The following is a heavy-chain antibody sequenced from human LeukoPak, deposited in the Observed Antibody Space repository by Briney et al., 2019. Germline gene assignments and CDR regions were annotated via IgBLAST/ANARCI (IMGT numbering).Heavy chain of an antibody. D-gene: IGHD3-22*01. CDR1: GYTFTSYY. J-gene: IGHJ4*02. CDR3: ARSYDSSGYRGYFDY. CDR2: INPSGGST. V-gene: IGHV1-46*01. Sequence: ASVKVSCKASGYTFTSYYMHWVRQAPGQGLEWMGIINPSGGSTSYAQKFQGRVTMTRDMSTSTVYMELSSLRAEDTAVYYCARSYDSSGYRGYFDYWGQGTLVTVSS.